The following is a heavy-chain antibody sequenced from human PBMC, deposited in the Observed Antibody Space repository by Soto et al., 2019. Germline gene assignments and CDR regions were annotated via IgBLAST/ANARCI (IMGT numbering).Heavy chain of an antibody. CDR2: INAGNGNT. V-gene: IGHV1-3*01. Sequence: ASVKVSCKASGYTFTSYAMHWVRQAPGQRLEWMGWINAGNGNTKYSQKFQGRVTITRDTSASTAYMELSSLRSEDTAVYYCARESGFWSGYYFNWFDPWGQGTLVTVSS. CDR3: ARESGFWSGYYFNWFDP. CDR1: GYTFTSYA. J-gene: IGHJ5*02. D-gene: IGHD3-3*01.